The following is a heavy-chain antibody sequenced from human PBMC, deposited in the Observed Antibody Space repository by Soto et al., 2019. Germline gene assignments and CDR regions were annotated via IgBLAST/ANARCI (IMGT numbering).Heavy chain of an antibody. V-gene: IGHV4-31*03. D-gene: IGHD1-26*01. CDR2: INYGGST. Sequence: QVQLQESGPGLVKPSQTLSLTCTVSGGSISSGGYYWSWIRQHPGKGLEWMGYINYGGSTYYNPSRKSRVTISVDTAKNPFSRMLSSVTAAATAVYYCARTPLLWGQGTLVTVSS. CDR1: GGSISSGGYY. CDR3: ARTPLL. J-gene: IGHJ4*02.